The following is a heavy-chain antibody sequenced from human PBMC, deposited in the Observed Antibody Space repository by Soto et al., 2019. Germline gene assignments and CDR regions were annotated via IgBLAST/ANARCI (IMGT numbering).Heavy chain of an antibody. CDR2: ISSSSSYI. J-gene: IGHJ3*02. CDR1: GFTFSSYS. V-gene: IGHV3-21*01. D-gene: IGHD1-1*01. CDR3: ASWKANGTTADAFDI. Sequence: EVQLVESGGGLVKPGGSLRLSCAASGFTFSSYSMNWVRQAPGKGLEWVSSISSSSSYIYYADSVKGRFTISRDNAKNSLYLQMNSLRAEDTAVYYCASWKANGTTADAFDIWGQGTMVTVSS.